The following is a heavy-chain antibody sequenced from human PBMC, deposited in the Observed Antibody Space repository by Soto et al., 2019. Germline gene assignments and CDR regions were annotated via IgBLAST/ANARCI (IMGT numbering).Heavy chain of an antibody. CDR2: ISSSSGYI. CDR3: ARNYYYDSSGYAYNWFDP. J-gene: IGHJ5*02. CDR1: GFTFSSYS. V-gene: IGHV3-21*01. D-gene: IGHD3-22*01. Sequence: GGSLRLSCAASGFTFSSYSMNWVRQAPGKGLEWVSSISSSSGYIYYADSVKGRFTISRDNAKNSLYLQMNSLRAEDTAVYYCARNYYYDSSGYAYNWFDPWGQGTLVTVSS.